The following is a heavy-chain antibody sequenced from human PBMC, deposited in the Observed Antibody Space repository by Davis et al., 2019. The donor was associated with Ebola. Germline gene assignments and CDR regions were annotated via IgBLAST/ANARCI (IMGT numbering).Heavy chain of an antibody. CDR1: GYSFSNYW. CDR2: IYPGDSDT. J-gene: IGHJ6*03. CDR3: ARRPAVVMGAMDV. Sequence: GGSLRLSCKGSGYSFSNYWIAWVRQRPGKGLEWMGIIYPGDSDTRYSPSFQGQVTTSADKSISTAYLQWSSVQASDSAMYYCARRPAVVMGAMDVWGKGTTVTVSS. V-gene: IGHV5-51*01. D-gene: IGHD3-22*01.